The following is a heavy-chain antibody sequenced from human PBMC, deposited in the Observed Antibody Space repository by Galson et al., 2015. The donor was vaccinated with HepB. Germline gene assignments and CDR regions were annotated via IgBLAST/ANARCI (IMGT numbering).Heavy chain of an antibody. CDR3: ARGSHSGSYYTFDY. J-gene: IGHJ4*02. CDR2: IIPISGTT. CDR1: GGSFSDYI. D-gene: IGHD1-26*01. Sequence: SVKVSCKASGGSFSDYIISWGRQAPGQGLEWMGGIIPISGTTDYAQEFQGRVTITADESTTTAYLELRNLRSEDTAVFYCARGSHSGSYYTFDYWGQGTLVAVSS. V-gene: IGHV1-69*13.